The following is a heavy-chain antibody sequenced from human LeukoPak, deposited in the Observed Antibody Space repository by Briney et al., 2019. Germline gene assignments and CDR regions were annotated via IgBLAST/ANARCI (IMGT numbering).Heavy chain of an antibody. J-gene: IGHJ4*02. CDR2: ISGSGSST. CDR3: AKRGAAADDY. Sequence: GGSLRLSCAASGITLSDLFVDWVRQAPGKGLEWLSAISGSGSSTYYAVSVRGRFTVSRDNSKNTLYLQMNSLRAEDTAVYYCAKRGAAADDYWGQGTLVTVSS. V-gene: IGHV3-23*01. D-gene: IGHD6-13*01. CDR1: GITLSDLF.